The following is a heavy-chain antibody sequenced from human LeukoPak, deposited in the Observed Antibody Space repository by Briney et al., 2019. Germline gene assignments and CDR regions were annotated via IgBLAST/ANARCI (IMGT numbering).Heavy chain of an antibody. CDR3: ARDILAAGPNWFDP. CDR1: GFTFSSYW. CDR2: IKQDGSEK. D-gene: IGHD6-6*01. Sequence: GGSLRLSCAASGFTFSSYWMSWVRQAPGTGLEWVANIKQDGSEKYYVDSVKGRFTISRDNAKNSLYLQMNSLRAEDTAVYYCARDILAAGPNWFDPWGQGTLVTVSS. V-gene: IGHV3-7*01. J-gene: IGHJ5*02.